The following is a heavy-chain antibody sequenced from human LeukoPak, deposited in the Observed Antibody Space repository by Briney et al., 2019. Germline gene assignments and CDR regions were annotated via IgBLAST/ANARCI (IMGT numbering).Heavy chain of an antibody. D-gene: IGHD5-18*01. CDR2: ISYDGSIK. CDR3: ARARGYSYENDH. J-gene: IGHJ4*02. CDR1: GFTFSIYA. V-gene: IGHV3-30-3*01. Sequence: PGGSLRLSCAASGFTFSIYAMHWVRQAPGKGLEWVAVISYDGSIKYYADSVKGRFTISRDNSKNTLYLQMNSLRAGDTAPYYCARARGYSYENDHWGQGTLVTVSS.